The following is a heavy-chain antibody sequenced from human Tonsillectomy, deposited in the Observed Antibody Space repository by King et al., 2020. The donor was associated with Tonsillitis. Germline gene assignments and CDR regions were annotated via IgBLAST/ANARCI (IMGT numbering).Heavy chain of an antibody. D-gene: IGHD4-17*01. J-gene: IGHJ4*02. Sequence: QLQESGPGLVKPSETLSLTCTVSGGTISSSTYYWGWIRQPPGKGLEWIGTISYSGRTYDNPSLKSRVTISVDSSKNQFSLKVSSVTAADTAVYYCARSPIFYGDYHFDHWGRGTLVTVSS. CDR2: ISYSGRT. CDR3: ARSPIFYGDYHFDH. V-gene: IGHV4-39*01. CDR1: GGTISSSTYY.